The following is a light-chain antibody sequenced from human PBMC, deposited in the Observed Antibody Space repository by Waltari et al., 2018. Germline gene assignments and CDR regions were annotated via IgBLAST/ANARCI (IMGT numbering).Light chain of an antibody. CDR1: RDISTK. J-gene: IGKJ1*01. CDR3: QEYVDDLWT. Sequence: DILMTQSPPTLSASMGDRVTITCRASRDISTKLAWYQQKPGRAPKRLIYKASSLESGVPARFSGSGSGTEFTLTISTLQPDYFATYYCQEYVDDLWTFGQGTKVEIK. V-gene: IGKV1-5*03. CDR2: KAS.